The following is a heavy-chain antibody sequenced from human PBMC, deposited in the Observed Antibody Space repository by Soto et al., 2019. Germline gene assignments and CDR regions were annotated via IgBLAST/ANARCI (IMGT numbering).Heavy chain of an antibody. D-gene: IGHD1-26*01. Sequence: QVQLVQSGAEVKKPGSSVKVSCKASGNTFSTYAISWVRQAPGQGLEWMGGIVPIFDTSPYAQKFQGRITITADKSSTTSYMELSSLTSEDTGFYYCARDLHSGAYSGADYWGQGSLVTVSS. V-gene: IGHV1-69*06. CDR1: GNTFSTYA. CDR3: ARDLHSGAYSGADY. J-gene: IGHJ4*02. CDR2: IVPIFDTS.